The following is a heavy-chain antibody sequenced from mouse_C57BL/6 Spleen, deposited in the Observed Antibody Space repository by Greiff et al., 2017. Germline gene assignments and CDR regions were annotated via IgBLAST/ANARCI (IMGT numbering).Heavy chain of an antibody. CDR3: ARERRGYYAMDY. CDR1: GYTFTDYN. CDR2: INPNNGGT. V-gene: IGHV1-18*01. Sequence: VQLQQSGPELVKPGASVKIPCKASGYTFTDYNMDWVKQSHGKSLEWIGDINPNNGGTIYNQKFKGKATLTVDKSSSTAYMELRSLTSEDTAVYYCARERRGYYAMDYWGQGTSVTVSS. J-gene: IGHJ4*01.